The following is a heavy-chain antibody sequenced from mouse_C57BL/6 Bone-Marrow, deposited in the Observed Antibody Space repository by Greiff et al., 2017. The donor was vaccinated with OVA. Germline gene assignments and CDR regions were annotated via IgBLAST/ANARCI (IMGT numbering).Heavy chain of an antibody. CDR3: ARHYSSTLYYFDY. CDR2: IDPNSGGT. V-gene: IGHV1-72*01. D-gene: IGHD1-2*01. CDR1: GYTFTSYW. Sequence: QVQLQQSGAELVKPGASVKLSCKASGYTFTSYWMHWVKQRPGRGLEWIGRIDPNSGGTKYNEKFKSKATLTVDKPSSTACMQLSSLTSEDSAVYYCARHYSSTLYYFDYWGQGTTLTVSS. J-gene: IGHJ2*01.